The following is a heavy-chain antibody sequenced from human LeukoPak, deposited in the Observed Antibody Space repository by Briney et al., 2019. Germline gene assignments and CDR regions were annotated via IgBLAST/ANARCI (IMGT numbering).Heavy chain of an antibody. CDR1: GGSFSGYY. D-gene: IGHD3-3*01. Sequence: TSETLSLTCAVYGGSFSGYYWSWIRQPPGKGLEWIGEINHSGSTNYNPSLKSRVTISVDTSKNQFSLKLSSVTAADTAVYYCARGPENYDFWSGYSYYFDYWGQGTLITVSS. V-gene: IGHV4-34*01. J-gene: IGHJ4*02. CDR3: ARGPENYDFWSGYSYYFDY. CDR2: INHSGST.